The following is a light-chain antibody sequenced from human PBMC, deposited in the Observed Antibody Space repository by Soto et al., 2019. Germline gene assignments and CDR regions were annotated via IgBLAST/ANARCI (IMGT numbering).Light chain of an antibody. V-gene: IGLV1-44*01. CDR3: AAWDDNLHAYG. J-gene: IGLJ1*01. CDR2: LYS. CDR1: SSNIETNS. Sequence: QSVLTQPPSTSGTPGQRVTISCSGSSSNIETNSVDWYQQLPGTAPKLLIFLYSQRPSGVPDRFSGSKSGTSASLAISGLQSGDEAAYFCAAWDDNLHAYGFGTGTKVTVL.